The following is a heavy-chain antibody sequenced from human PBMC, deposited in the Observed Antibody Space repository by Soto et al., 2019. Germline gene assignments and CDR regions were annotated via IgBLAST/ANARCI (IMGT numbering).Heavy chain of an antibody. V-gene: IGHV5-10-1*03. CDR1: GYTFPTYW. Sequence: EVQLVQSGAELKKPGESLRISCTGSGYTFPTYWISWVRQMPGKGLEWMGRIDPSDSYTTYRPPFLGHVTTSADKSISTAYLQLSRLQASDTAMYYCARHKTHADALLDYWGQGTLVTVSS. CDR3: ARHKTHADALLDY. J-gene: IGHJ4*02. CDR2: IDPSDSYT.